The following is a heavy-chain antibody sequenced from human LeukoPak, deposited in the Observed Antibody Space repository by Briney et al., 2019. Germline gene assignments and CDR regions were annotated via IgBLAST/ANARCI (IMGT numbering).Heavy chain of an antibody. V-gene: IGHV3-23*01. CDR2: IDGSGGTT. D-gene: IGHD2-2*01. CDR1: RFTFSSYA. CDR3: AKEHEYHDYFDH. Sequence: GGSLRLSCAATRFTFSSYAMGWVRQAPGKGLEWVSVIDGSGGTTYYAGSVKGRFTISRDNSKNTLYLQMNSQRAEDTAVYYCAKEHEYHDYFDHWGQGTLVIVSS. J-gene: IGHJ4*02.